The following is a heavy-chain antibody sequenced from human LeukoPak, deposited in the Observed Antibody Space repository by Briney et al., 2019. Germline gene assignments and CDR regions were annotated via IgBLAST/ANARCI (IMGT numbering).Heavy chain of an antibody. J-gene: IGHJ3*02. CDR2: IYYSGST. D-gene: IGHD6-19*01. V-gene: IGHV4-30-4*08. CDR1: GGSISSGDYY. CDR3: ARPGQWLGSFDI. Sequence: SQTLSLTCTVSGGSISSGDYYWSWIRQPPGKGLEWIGYIYYSGSTYYNPSLKSRVTVSVETSKNQFSLKLSSVTAADPAVYYCARPGQWLGSFDIWGQGTMVTVSS.